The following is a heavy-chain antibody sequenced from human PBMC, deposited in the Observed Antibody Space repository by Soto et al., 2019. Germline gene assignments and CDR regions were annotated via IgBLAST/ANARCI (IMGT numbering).Heavy chain of an antibody. CDR2: ISGSGGST. D-gene: IGHD3-16*02. Sequence: EVQLLESGGGLVQPGGSLRLSCAASGFTFSSYAMSWVRQAPGKGLEWVAAISGSGGSTYYADSVQGRFTISRDNSKNTLYLQMISLRAEATAVYYCAEFMAPVMVTFGGVIAGFDYWGQGTLVTVSS. J-gene: IGHJ4*02. CDR1: GFTFSSYA. V-gene: IGHV3-23*01. CDR3: AEFMAPVMVTFGGVIAGFDY.